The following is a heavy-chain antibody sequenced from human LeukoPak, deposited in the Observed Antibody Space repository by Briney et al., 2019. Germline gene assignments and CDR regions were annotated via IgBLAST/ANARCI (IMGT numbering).Heavy chain of an antibody. V-gene: IGHV3-74*01. D-gene: IGHD2-2*01. CDR1: GLTFSSYW. CDR2: INSDGSST. CDR3: ARGGLVPAATHLGP. Sequence: PGGSLRLSCAASGLTFSSYWMHWVRQAPGKGLVWVSRINSDGSSTSYADSVKGRFTISRDNAKNTLYLQMNSLRAEDTAVYYCARGGLVPAATHLGPWGQGTLVTVSS. J-gene: IGHJ4*02.